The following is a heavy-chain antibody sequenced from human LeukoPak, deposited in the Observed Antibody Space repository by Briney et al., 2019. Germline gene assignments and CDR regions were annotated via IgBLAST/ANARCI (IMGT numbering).Heavy chain of an antibody. CDR1: GFTFSSYG. D-gene: IGHD6-19*01. CDR3: ARGGKRALAGTRSPQYFQH. J-gene: IGHJ1*01. Sequence: GGSLGLSCAASGFTFSSYGMHWVRQAPGKGLEWVTFLRYDGSNKYYADSVKGRFTISRDNSKNTLYLQMNSLRAEDTAVYYCARGGKRALAGTRSPQYFQHWGQGTLVTVSS. V-gene: IGHV3-30*02. CDR2: LRYDGSNK.